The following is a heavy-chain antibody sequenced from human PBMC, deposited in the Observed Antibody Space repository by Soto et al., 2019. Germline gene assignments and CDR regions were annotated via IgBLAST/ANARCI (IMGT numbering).Heavy chain of an antibody. J-gene: IGHJ4*02. CDR2: ISGSGANT. Sequence: PGGSLRLSCAASGFTFSSYAMSWVRQAPGKGLEWVSAISGSGANTYYTDSVKGRFTISRDNFKNTLYLQMNSLRAEDSAMFYCVRERSGYSYADSWGQGTLVTASS. D-gene: IGHD5-18*01. CDR3: VRERSGYSYADS. CDR1: GFTFSSYA. V-gene: IGHV3-23*01.